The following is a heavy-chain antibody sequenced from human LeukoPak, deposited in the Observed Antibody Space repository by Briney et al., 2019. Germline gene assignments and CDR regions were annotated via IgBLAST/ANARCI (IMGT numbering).Heavy chain of an antibody. CDR3: ARTVDTAMRMYYFDY. V-gene: IGHV1-69*13. CDR1: GGTFSSYA. D-gene: IGHD5-18*01. J-gene: IGHJ4*02. CDR2: IIPIFGTA. Sequence: GASVKVSCKASGGTFSSYAISWVRQAPGQGLEWMGGIIPIFGTANYAQKFQGRVTITADESTSTAYMELSSLRSEDTAVYYCARTVDTAMRMYYFDYWGQGTLVTVSS.